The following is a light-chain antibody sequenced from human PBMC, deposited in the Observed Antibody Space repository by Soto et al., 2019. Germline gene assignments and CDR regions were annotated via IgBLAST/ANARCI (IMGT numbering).Light chain of an antibody. Sequence: QSVLTQPPSVSGAPGQRVTISCTGSSSNIGAGYDVHWYQQLPGTAPKLLIYGNSNRPSGVPDRFSGSKSGTSASLAITGLQAVDEADSYCESYDSTTSRLFGGGTNLTVL. J-gene: IGLJ2*01. CDR2: GNS. CDR1: SSNIGAGYD. CDR3: ESYDSTTSRL. V-gene: IGLV1-40*01.